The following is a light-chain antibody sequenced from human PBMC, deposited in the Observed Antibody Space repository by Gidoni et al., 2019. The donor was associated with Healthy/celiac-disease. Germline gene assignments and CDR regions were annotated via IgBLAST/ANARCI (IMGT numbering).Light chain of an antibody. Sequence: IQMTQFPSSVSASVGDRVTITCRASQGISSWLAWYQQKPGKAPKLLIYAASSLKSGVPSRFSGSGSGAGFTLTISSLQPGDFATYYCQQAHIFPFTFGGGTKVEIK. CDR2: AAS. V-gene: IGKV1-12*01. CDR3: QQAHIFPFT. CDR1: QGISSW. J-gene: IGKJ4*01.